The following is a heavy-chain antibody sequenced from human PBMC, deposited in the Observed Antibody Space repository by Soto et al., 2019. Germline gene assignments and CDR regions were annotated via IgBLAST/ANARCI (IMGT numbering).Heavy chain of an antibody. Sequence: SVKFSCTASGGTFITYGISWVRQAPGQGLEWMGQIIPIFGTANYAQKLQGRVTITADEFTTTAYMELRSLRSEDTAVYYCVRDIIVWVGPAKDKSRVDVCGQRITGTVSS. CDR3: VRDIIVWVGPAKDKSRVDV. J-gene: IGHJ6*02. D-gene: IGHD2-15*01. CDR1: GGTFITYG. V-gene: IGHV1-69*13. CDR2: IIPIFGTA.